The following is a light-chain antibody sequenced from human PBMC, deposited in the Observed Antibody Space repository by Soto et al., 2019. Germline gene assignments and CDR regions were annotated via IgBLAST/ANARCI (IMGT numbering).Light chain of an antibody. CDR2: YDS. CDR1: NIGSKS. J-gene: IGLJ1*01. CDR3: QVWDSSSDHLYV. V-gene: IGLV3-21*04. Sequence: SYELTQPPSGSVAPGKTARITCGGNNIGSKSVHWYQQKPGQAPVLVIYYDSDRPAGIPERFSGSNSGNTATLTISRVEAGDEADYYCQVWDSSSDHLYVFGTGTKLTVL.